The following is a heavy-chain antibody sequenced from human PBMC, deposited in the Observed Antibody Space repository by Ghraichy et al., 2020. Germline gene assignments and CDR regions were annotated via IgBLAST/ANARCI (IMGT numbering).Heavy chain of an antibody. CDR3: ARLVDGRVYFDL. CDR2: IKYSGDT. Sequence: SETPSLTCTVSDGSINTGGYYWSWIRQHPGKGLEWIGYIKYSGDTYYNPSLKSRVTISGDTSKNQFSLKLSSVTAADTAVYYCARLVDGRVYFDLWGRGTLVTVSS. J-gene: IGHJ2*01. CDR1: DGSINTGGYY. D-gene: IGHD3-9*01. V-gene: IGHV4-31*03.